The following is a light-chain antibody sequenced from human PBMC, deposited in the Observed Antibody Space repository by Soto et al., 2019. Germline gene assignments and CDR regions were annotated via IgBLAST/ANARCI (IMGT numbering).Light chain of an antibody. CDR3: SSYTSSNTQV. CDR1: SSDVGAYNY. CDR2: EVG. V-gene: IGLV2-14*01. J-gene: IGLJ3*02. Sequence: QSALTQPASVSGSPGQSITISCAGTSSDVGAYNYVSWYQQHPGKAHKLVIYEVGDRPSGVSNRFSGSKSGNTASLTISGLQAEDEADYYCSSYTSSNTQVFGGGTKLTVL.